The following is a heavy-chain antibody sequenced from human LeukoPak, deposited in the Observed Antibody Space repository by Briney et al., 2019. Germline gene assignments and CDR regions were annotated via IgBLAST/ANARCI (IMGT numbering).Heavy chain of an antibody. CDR1: GFTFSSYS. J-gene: IGHJ5*02. CDR3: ARLYSATFNWFDP. CDR2: ISSSSSYI. D-gene: IGHD2-2*02. V-gene: IGHV3-21*01. Sequence: SGGSLRLSCAASGFTFSSYSMNWVRQAPGKGLEWVSSISSSSSYIYYADSVKGRFTISRDNAKNSLYLQMNSLRAEDTAVYYCARLYSATFNWFDPWGQGTLVTVSS.